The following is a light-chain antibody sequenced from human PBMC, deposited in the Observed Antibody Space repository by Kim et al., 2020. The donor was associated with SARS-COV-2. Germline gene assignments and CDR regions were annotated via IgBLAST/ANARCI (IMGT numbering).Light chain of an antibody. J-gene: IGLJ2*01. CDR3: NSRDSSGNHLGVV. Sequence: SSELTQDPAVSVALGQTVRITCQGDSLRSDYASWYQQKPGQAPVLVIYGKNNRPSGIPDRFSGSSSGNTASLTITGAQAEDEADYYCNSRDSSGNHLGVV. CDR2: GKN. CDR1: SLRSDY. V-gene: IGLV3-19*01.